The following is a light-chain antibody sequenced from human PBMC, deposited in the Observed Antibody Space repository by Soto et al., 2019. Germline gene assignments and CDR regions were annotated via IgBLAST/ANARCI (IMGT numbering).Light chain of an antibody. CDR1: QSVSSD. CDR3: QQSYSTPQT. V-gene: IGKV3-15*01. Sequence: EIVITQSPASLSVSPGERATLFCRASQSVSSDLAWYQQRPGQAPRLLMYGTSIRASGIPARFSGSGSGTEFTLTISNLQSEDFAVYYCQQSYSTPQTFGQGTKVDIK. J-gene: IGKJ1*01. CDR2: GTS.